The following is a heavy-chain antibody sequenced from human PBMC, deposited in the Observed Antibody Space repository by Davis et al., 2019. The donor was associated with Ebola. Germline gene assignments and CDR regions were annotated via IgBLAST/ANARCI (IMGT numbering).Heavy chain of an antibody. CDR3: ARARGISTWFDP. Sequence: MPSETLSLTCAVYGGSFSGYYWSWIRQPPGKGLEWIGEINHSGSTNCNPSLKSRVTISVDTSKNQFSLKLSSVTAADTAVYYCARARGISTWFDPWGQGTLVTVSS. D-gene: IGHD3-3*01. CDR1: GGSFSGYY. V-gene: IGHV4-34*01. J-gene: IGHJ5*02. CDR2: INHSGST.